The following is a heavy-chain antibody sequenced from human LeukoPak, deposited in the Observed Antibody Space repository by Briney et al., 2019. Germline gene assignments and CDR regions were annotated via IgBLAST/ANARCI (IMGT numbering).Heavy chain of an antibody. D-gene: IGHD6-19*01. Sequence: GGSLRLSCAASGFTFSSYGMHWVRQAPGKGLEWVAVISNDGDTKFYADSVKGRFTISRDNSKNTLYLQVNRLRPEDTALFYCARGGETASTGWSMIDYWGQGSLVTVSS. CDR3: ARGGETASTGWSMIDY. CDR2: ISNDGDTK. J-gene: IGHJ4*02. CDR1: GFTFSSYG. V-gene: IGHV3-30*03.